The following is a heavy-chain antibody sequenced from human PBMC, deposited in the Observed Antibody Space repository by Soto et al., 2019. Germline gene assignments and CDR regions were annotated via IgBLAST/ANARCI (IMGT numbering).Heavy chain of an antibody. CDR1: GFTFSSYV. CDR3: AKERGYYDFWTLDY. V-gene: IGHV3-30*18. D-gene: IGHD3-3*01. CDR2: ISYDGSNK. J-gene: IGHJ4*02. Sequence: GGFLRLSCAASGFTFSSYVMHWVRQAPGKGLEWVAVISYDGSNKYYADSVKGRFTISRDNSKNTLYLQMNSLRAEDTAVYYCAKERGYYDFWTLDYWGQGTLVTVSS.